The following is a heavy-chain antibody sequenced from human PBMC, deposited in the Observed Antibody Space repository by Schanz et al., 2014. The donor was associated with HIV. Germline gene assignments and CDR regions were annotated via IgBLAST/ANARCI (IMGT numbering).Heavy chain of an antibody. CDR2: IYPSGIT. J-gene: IGHJ4*02. CDR3: ARADDLWEPHSY. CDR1: GGSIDNYY. Sequence: QVQLQESGPGLVNPSETLSLSCTVSGGSIDNYYWSWIRQPAGKGLEYIGRIYPSGITNYNPSVKSRITSSLESSKSQFSLNSKSTTAADTAVYYCARADDLWEPHSYWGQGTLVTVSS. D-gene: IGHD1-26*01. V-gene: IGHV4-4*07.